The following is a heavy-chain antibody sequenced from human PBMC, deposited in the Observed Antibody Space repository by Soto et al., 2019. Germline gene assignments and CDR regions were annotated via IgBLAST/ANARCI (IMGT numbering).Heavy chain of an antibody. V-gene: IGHV3-23*01. CDR3: AKDRNGSITATGRAFDS. J-gene: IGHJ4*02. Sequence: EVQLLESGGGLVQPGGSLRLSCAASGFTFNNYAMSWVRQAPGKGLEWVSGISGSGGNTYYADSVEGRFTISRDNSKNALYLQINGLRAEDTAVYYCAKDRNGSITATGRAFDSWGQGTLVTVSS. CDR1: GFTFNNYA. D-gene: IGHD6-13*01. CDR2: ISGSGGNT.